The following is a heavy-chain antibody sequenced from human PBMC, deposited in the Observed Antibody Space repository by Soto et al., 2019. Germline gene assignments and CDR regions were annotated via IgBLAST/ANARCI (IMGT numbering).Heavy chain of an antibody. CDR3: AREKYGPRDY. J-gene: IGHJ4*02. CDR2: VDPNSGGT. D-gene: IGHD3-10*01. Sequence: QVQLVQSGAEVKQPGASVKVSCKPSGYTFSDLYIHWVRQAPGQGLEWMGWVDPNSGGTKQTQKFQGRLTMTRDTPTGTVDMELDSLRSDDTSVYYWAREKYGPRDYGGQGTLVTVSS. V-gene: IGHV1-2*02. CDR1: GYTFSDLY.